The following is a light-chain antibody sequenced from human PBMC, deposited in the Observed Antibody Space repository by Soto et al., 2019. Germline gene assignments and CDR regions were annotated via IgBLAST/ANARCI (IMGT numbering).Light chain of an antibody. CDR2: WAS. Sequence: DIVMTQSPDSVAVSLGERATINCRSSQSLLYSLNDKNFLAWYQQKPGQPPRLLIYWASTRASGVPDRLSGSGSERDFTLTINGLQAEDVAVYYCQQFSRTPLTFGGGTKVEI. CDR3: QQFSRTPLT. J-gene: IGKJ4*01. V-gene: IGKV4-1*01. CDR1: QSLLYSLNDKNF.